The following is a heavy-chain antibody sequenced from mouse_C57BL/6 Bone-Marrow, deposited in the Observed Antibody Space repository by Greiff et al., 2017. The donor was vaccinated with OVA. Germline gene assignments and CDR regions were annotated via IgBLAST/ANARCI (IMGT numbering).Heavy chain of an antibody. CDR1: GYTFTSYW. CDR3: AIGTTVVATYAMDY. CDR2: IHPSDSDT. J-gene: IGHJ4*01. D-gene: IGHD1-1*01. V-gene: IGHV1-74*01. Sequence: QVQLQQPGADLVKPGASVKVSCKASGYTFTSYWMHWVKQRPGQGLEWIGRIHPSDSDTNYNQKFKGKATLTVDKSSSTAFMKLSSLTSENATVYFCAIGTTVVATYAMDYWGQGTSVTVSS.